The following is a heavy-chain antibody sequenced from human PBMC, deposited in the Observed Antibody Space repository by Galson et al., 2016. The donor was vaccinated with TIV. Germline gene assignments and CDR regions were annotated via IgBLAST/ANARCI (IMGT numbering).Heavy chain of an antibody. J-gene: IGHJ4*02. D-gene: IGHD2-2*01. CDR2: LYSSDST. CDR1: GFSVSYNH. V-gene: IGHV3-53*01. Sequence: SLRLSCAAPGFSVSYNHMIWVRQAPGKGLEWVSLLYSSDSTYYTDSVKGRFTISRDNSKNTIYLQMNSLSGEDTAMYYCAKAGRGNAYPNYFDYWGRGILVTVSS. CDR3: AKAGRGNAYPNYFDY.